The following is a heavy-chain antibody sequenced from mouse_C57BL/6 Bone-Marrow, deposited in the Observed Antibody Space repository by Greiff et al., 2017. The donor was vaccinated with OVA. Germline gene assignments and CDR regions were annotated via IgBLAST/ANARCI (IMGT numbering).Heavy chain of an antibody. V-gene: IGHV1-9*01. J-gene: IGHJ3*01. Sequence: VQLVESGAELMKPGASVKLSCKATGYTFTGYWIEWVKQRPGHGLGGIGRILPGGGSTNYNEKLKGKATFTADTSSNTAYMQLSSLTTEDSAIYYCARSGRRFAYWGQGTLVTVSA. CDR3: ARSGRRFAY. D-gene: IGHD3-1*01. CDR2: ILPGGGST. CDR1: GYTFTGYW.